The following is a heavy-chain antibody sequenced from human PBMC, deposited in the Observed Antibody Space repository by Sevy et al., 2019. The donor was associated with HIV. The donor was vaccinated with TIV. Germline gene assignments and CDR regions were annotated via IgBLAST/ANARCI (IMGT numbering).Heavy chain of an antibody. CDR1: GFSVCRNY. CDR2: IYSDGRT. J-gene: IGHJ6*02. V-gene: IGHV3-53*01. D-gene: IGHD2-15*01. Sequence: GGSLRLSCIVSGFSVCRNYMSWVRQAPGKGLEWVSNIYSDGRTYYADSVRGRFTISRDTSKNTVYLEMKSLRAEDTAVYYCTREDIVLGEDNYYGTDVWGHGTTVTVSS. CDR3: TREDIVLGEDNYYGTDV.